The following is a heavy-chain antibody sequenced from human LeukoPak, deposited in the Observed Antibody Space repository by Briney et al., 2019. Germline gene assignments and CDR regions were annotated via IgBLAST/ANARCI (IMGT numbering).Heavy chain of an antibody. D-gene: IGHD3-3*01. V-gene: IGHV3-7*01. CDR2: IKQHGSEK. CDR1: GFTFSTYW. CDR3: ARANYDFWSGSPTYCYYYYMDV. Sequence: GGSLRLSCAASGFTFSTYWMSWVRQAPGKGLEWVANIKQHGSEKYYVDSVKGRFTISRDNAKNSLYLQMNSLRAEDTAVYYCARANYDFWSGSPTYCYYYYMDVWGKGTTVTVSS. J-gene: IGHJ6*03.